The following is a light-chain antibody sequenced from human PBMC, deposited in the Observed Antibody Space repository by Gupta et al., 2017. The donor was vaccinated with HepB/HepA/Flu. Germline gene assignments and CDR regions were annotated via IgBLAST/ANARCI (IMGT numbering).Light chain of an antibody. Sequence: DIQMTQSLSSLSASVGDRVTITRRASQSISSYLNWYQQKPGKAPKLLIYAASSLQSGVASRFSGSGSGTDFTLTISSLQPEDFATYYCQQSYSSWTFGQGTKVEIK. CDR2: AAS. V-gene: IGKV1-39*01. CDR3: QQSYSSWT. J-gene: IGKJ1*01. CDR1: QSISSY.